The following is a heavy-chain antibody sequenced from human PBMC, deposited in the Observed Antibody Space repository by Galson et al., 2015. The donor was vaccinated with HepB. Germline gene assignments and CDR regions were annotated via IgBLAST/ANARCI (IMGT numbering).Heavy chain of an antibody. CDR1: GFAFNNAW. CDR3: TTDVYFSSYWSWLDP. Sequence: SLRLSCAASGFAFNNAWMNWVRQAPGKGLEWVGRIKSKTDGGTTEYAAPVKGRFTISRDDSRNTLYLQMRSLKTDDTAVYYCTTDVYFSSYWSWLDPWGQGTLVTVSS. D-gene: IGHD2-2*01. V-gene: IGHV3-15*01. CDR2: IKSKTDGGTT. J-gene: IGHJ5*02.